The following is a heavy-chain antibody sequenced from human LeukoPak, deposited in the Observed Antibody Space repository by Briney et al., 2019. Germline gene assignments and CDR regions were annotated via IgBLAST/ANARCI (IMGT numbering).Heavy chain of an antibody. CDR3: AKHYAPNYETSAIES. J-gene: IGHJ4*02. Sequence: PGRSLRLSCAASGFVFDDYAMHWVRQAPGKGLEWVSGISWNSGSIDYADSVKGRFTISRDNAKNSLFLQMSSLRAEDTAWYYCAKHYAPNYETSAIESWGQGSLVTVSS. D-gene: IGHD3-22*01. V-gene: IGHV3-9*01. CDR2: ISWNSGSI. CDR1: GFVFDDYA.